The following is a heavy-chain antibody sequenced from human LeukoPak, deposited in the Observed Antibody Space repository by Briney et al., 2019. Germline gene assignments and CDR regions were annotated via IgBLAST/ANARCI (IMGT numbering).Heavy chain of an antibody. Sequence: ASVKLSCKASGYTFTSYGISWVRQATGQRLEWMGWMNPNSGNTGYAQKFQGRVTITRNTSISTAYMELSSLRSEDTAMYYCARAPPILRCSSTSCYRYYFDYWGQGTLVTVSS. CDR1: GYTFTSYG. V-gene: IGHV1-8*03. CDR2: MNPNSGNT. J-gene: IGHJ4*02. D-gene: IGHD2-2*02. CDR3: ARAPPILRCSSTSCYRYYFDY.